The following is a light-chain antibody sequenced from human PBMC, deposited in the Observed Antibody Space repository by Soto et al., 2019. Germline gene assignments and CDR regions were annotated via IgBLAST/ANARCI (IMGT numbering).Light chain of an antibody. Sequence: QSVLTQPSSVSGSPGQSITISCTGSSSDVGDYNYVSWYQQHPDKAPKLMIFEVSNRPSGVSNRFSGSKSGNTASLSISGLQSEDEADYYCSSYTRSNTHVFGTRTKVTVL. CDR3: SSYTRSNTHV. CDR1: SSDVGDYNY. CDR2: EVS. J-gene: IGLJ1*01. V-gene: IGLV2-14*01.